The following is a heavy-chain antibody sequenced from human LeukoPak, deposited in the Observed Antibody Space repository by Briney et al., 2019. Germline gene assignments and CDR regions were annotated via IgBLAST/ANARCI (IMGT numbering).Heavy chain of an antibody. Sequence: PSETLSLTCAVYGGSFSGYYWSWIRQPPGKGLEWIGEINHSGSTNYNPSLKSRVTISVDTSKNQFSLKLSSVTAADTAVYYCARGEVGDPPYRGSGSFLWMSWFDPWGQGTLVTVSS. CDR1: GGSFSGYY. V-gene: IGHV4-34*01. D-gene: IGHD3-10*01. CDR2: INHSGST. CDR3: ARGEVGDPPYRGSGSFLWMSWFDP. J-gene: IGHJ5*02.